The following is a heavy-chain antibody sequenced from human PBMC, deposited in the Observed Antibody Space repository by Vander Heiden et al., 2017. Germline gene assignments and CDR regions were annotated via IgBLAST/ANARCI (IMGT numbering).Heavy chain of an antibody. V-gene: IGHV1-8*01. CDR3: ARAPCSSTSCYPSYYYYGMDV. CDR1: GYTFTSYA. Sequence: QVQLVQSGAEVKKPGASVKVSCKASGYTFTSYAINWVRQATGQGLEWMGWMNPNSGNTGYAQKFQGRVTMTRNTSISTAYMELSSLRSEDTAVYYCARAPCSSTSCYPSYYYYGMDVWGQGTTVTVSS. J-gene: IGHJ6*02. CDR2: MNPNSGNT. D-gene: IGHD2-2*01.